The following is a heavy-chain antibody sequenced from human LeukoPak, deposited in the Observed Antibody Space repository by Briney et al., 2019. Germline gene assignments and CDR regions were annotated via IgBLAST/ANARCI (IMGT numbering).Heavy chain of an antibody. CDR1: GGSVSSGSYY. V-gene: IGHV4-61*01. Sequence: SGTLSLTCTVSGGSVSSGSYYWSWIRQPPGKGLVWIGYIYYSGSTNYNPSLKSRVTISVDTSKNQFSLKLSSVTAADTAVYYCARDGAAGFWSGYSFDPGGQGTRVTVS. CDR2: IYYSGST. CDR3: ARDGAAGFWSGYSFDP. J-gene: IGHJ5*02. D-gene: IGHD3-3*01.